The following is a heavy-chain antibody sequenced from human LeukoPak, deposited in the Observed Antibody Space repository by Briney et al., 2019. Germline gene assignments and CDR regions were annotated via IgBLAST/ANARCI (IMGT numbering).Heavy chain of an antibody. J-gene: IGHJ4*02. Sequence: GGSLRLSCAASGFTLDDYAMHWVRQAPGKGLEWVTGISWNSGSIGYADSVKGRFTISRDNAKNSLYLQMNSLRAEDTALYYCAKDRRGRPAADFDYWGQGTLVTVSS. CDR3: AKDRRGRPAADFDY. CDR2: ISWNSGSI. V-gene: IGHV3-9*01. CDR1: GFTLDDYA.